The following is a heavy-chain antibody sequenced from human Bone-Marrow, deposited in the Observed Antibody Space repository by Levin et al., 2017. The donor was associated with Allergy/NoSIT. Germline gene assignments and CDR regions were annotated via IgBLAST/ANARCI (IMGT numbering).Heavy chain of an antibody. CDR1: GFTFSSYS. CDR2: ISTSSSNR. Sequence: GESLKISCAASGFTFSSYSMIWVRQAPGKGLEWVSSISTSSSNRHYADSVKGRFTISRDNAKKSLYLQMNSLRAEDTAVYYCARSQEPHYFDSWGQGSLVTVSS. D-gene: IGHD1-14*01. V-gene: IGHV3-21*01. J-gene: IGHJ4*02. CDR3: ARSQEPHYFDS.